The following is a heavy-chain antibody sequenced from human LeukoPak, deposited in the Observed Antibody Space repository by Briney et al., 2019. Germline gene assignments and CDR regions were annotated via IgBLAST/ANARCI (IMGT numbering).Heavy chain of an antibody. CDR2: IKQDGTEK. D-gene: IGHD4-11*01. CDR1: GFTFSSYW. J-gene: IGHJ4*02. Sequence: PGGSLRLSCAASGFTFSSYWMSWVRQAPGKGLEWVASIKQDGTEKYYVDSAKGRFTISKDNAKNSLYLQMNSLRAEDTAVYYCARGDHSNYEYWGQGTLVTVSS. V-gene: IGHV3-7*01. CDR3: ARGDHSNYEY.